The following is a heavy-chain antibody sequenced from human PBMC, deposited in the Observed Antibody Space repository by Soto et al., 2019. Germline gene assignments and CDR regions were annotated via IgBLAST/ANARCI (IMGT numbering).Heavy chain of an antibody. CDR1: GGSISSGGYY. CDR2: IYYSGST. J-gene: IGHJ4*02. V-gene: IGHV4-31*03. Sequence: QVQLQESGPGLVKPSQTLSLTCTVSGGSISSGGYYWSWIRQHPGKGLEWIGYIYYSGSTYYNPSLTSRVTIAVDTSKNQFSLKLSSVTAADTAVYYCAREGGIVGATAADYCGQGTLVTVSS. CDR3: AREGGIVGATAADY. D-gene: IGHD1-26*01.